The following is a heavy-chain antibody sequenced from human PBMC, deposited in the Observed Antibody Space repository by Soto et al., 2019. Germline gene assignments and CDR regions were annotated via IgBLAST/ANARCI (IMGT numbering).Heavy chain of an antibody. J-gene: IGHJ4*02. CDR2: KWFFASGGNE. CDR3: GRDPYSGARYYLDL. D-gene: IGHD1-26*01. CDR1: WFNFRELD. Sequence: WGVLRLSRGASWFNFRELDMSWIRPGPGEGLEWVAVKWFFASGGNEYYADSVKGRFAISRDDSKQTAYLEMKSLRAEDTAVYYCGRDPYSGARYYLDLWGQGTQVTVSS. V-gene: IGHV3-33*07.